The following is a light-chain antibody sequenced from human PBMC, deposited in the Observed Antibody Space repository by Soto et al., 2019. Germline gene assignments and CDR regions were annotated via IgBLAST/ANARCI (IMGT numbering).Light chain of an antibody. Sequence: QSALTQPASVSGSPGQSITISCTGTSSDVGGYNYVSWYQQHPGKAPKLMIYDVTNRPSGVSTRFSGSKSGNTASLIISGLQAEDEADYYCSSYTVISTYVFGTGTKVTVL. J-gene: IGLJ1*01. CDR2: DVT. CDR1: SSDVGGYNY. V-gene: IGLV2-14*03. CDR3: SSYTVISTYV.